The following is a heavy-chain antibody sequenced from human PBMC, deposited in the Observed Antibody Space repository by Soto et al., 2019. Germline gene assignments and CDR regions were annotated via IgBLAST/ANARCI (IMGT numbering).Heavy chain of an antibody. Sequence: GGSLRLSCAASGFTFSSYSMNWVRQAPGKGLEWVSSISSSSSYIYYADSVKGRFTISRDNAKNSLYLQMNGLRAEDTAVYYCAREELELPFDYWGQGTLVTVSS. CDR1: GFTFSSYS. V-gene: IGHV3-21*01. D-gene: IGHD1-7*01. J-gene: IGHJ4*02. CDR2: ISSSSSYI. CDR3: AREELELPFDY.